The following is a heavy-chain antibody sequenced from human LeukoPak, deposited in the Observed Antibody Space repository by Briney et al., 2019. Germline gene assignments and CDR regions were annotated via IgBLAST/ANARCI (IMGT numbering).Heavy chain of an antibody. CDR3: AKDLPNYQDSNGDYDRSNGDY. Sequence: GGSQRLSCAASGFPFNIYDMSWVRQAPGKGLEWLSCISSSGDYTFYAGSVKDRFTSSRDNSKNTMYIQISRLRAEDTAIYYWAKDLPNYQDSNGDYDRSNGDYWGQGTLVTVSS. J-gene: IGHJ4*02. D-gene: IGHD3-22*01. CDR2: ISSSGDYT. CDR1: GFPFNIYD. V-gene: IGHV3-23*01.